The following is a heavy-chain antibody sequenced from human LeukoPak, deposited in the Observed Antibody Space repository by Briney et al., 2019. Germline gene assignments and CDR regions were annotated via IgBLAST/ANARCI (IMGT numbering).Heavy chain of an antibody. CDR2: IRYDGSNK. J-gene: IGHJ3*02. CDR3: AKLLEDIVVVPAAIVAFDI. Sequence: GGSLRLSCAASGFTFSSYGMHWVRQAPGKGLEWVAFIRYDGSNKYYADSVKGRSTISRDNSKNTLYLQMNSLRAEDTAVYYCAKLLEDIVVVPAAIVAFDIWGQGTMVTVSS. D-gene: IGHD2-2*01. V-gene: IGHV3-30*02. CDR1: GFTFSSYG.